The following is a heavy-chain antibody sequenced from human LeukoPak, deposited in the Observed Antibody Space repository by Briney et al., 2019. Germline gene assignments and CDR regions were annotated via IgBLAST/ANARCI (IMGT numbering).Heavy chain of an antibody. CDR3: ATWDSSGYYES. D-gene: IGHD3-22*01. CDR1: GYTFTSYG. V-gene: IGHV1-18*01. CDR2: ISAYNGNT. Sequence: ASVKVSCKASGYTFTSYGISWVRQAPGQGLEWVGWISAYNGNTNSAQKLQGRVTMTTDTSTSTTYMELRSLSSDDTAVYYRATWDSSGYYESWGQGTLVTVSS. J-gene: IGHJ4*02.